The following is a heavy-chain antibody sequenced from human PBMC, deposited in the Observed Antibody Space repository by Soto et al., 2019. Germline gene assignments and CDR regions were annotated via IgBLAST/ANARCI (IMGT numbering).Heavy chain of an antibody. J-gene: IGHJ6*02. CDR3: ARARGWSHYYGMDV. Sequence: QVQLVESGGGVVQPGRSLRLSCAASGFTFSSYAMHWVRQAPGKGLEWVAVISYDGSNKYYADSVKGRFTISRDNSKNTLYLQMNSLRAEDTAVYYCARARGWSHYYGMDVWGQGTTVTVSS. V-gene: IGHV3-30-3*01. D-gene: IGHD6-19*01. CDR1: GFTFSSYA. CDR2: ISYDGSNK.